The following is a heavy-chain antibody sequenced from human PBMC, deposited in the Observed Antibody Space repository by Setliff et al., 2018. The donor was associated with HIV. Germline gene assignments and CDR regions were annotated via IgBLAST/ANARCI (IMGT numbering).Heavy chain of an antibody. CDR2: IYISGTT. J-gene: IGHJ3*02. D-gene: IGHD2-15*01. V-gene: IGHV4-4*09. CDR3: AREHCSGGSCNGFDI. CDR1: GGSISTSY. Sequence: LSLTCTVSGGSISTSYWNWIRQPPGKGLEWIAYIYISGTTNYNPSLKSRVTISLDTSRNQFSLKLGSVTAADTAMYYCAREHCSGGSCNGFDIWGQGTMVT.